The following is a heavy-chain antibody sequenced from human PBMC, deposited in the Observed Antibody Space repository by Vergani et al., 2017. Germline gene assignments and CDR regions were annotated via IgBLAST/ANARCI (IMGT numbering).Heavy chain of an antibody. D-gene: IGHD2-15*01. Sequence: QVQLQESGPGLVKPPGTLSLTCAVSGGSISGTNWWSWVRQSPGKGLEWVASIRSDESRRYYGDSMEGPFTISRDNSKNTLYLQMKSLRPEDTAVYYCAKEGGGYCSGGTCYPEYWGQGTLVIVSS. CDR1: GGSISGTN. V-gene: IGHV3-30*02. CDR3: AKEGGGYCSGGTCYPEY. CDR2: IRSDESRR. J-gene: IGHJ4*02.